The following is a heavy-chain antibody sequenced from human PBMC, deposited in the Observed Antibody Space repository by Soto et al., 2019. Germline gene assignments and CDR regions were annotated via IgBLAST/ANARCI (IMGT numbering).Heavy chain of an antibody. Sequence: QVQLVESGGGVGQPGRSLRLSCAASGFTFSSYGMHWVRQAPGKGLEWVAVIWYDGSNKYYADSVKGRFTISRDNSKNTLYLQMNSLRAEDTAVYYCARDLMFGESSVCYWGQGTLVTVSS. J-gene: IGHJ4*02. CDR1: GFTFSSYG. CDR3: ARDLMFGESSVCY. V-gene: IGHV3-33*01. CDR2: IWYDGSNK. D-gene: IGHD3-10*02.